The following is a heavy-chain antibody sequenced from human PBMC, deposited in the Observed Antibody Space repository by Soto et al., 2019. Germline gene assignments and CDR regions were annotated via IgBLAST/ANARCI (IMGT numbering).Heavy chain of an antibody. CDR3: AREVGANRFDY. Sequence: GGSLRLSCAASGFTFSSYSMNWVRQAPGKGLEWVSDIIDSGGSTYYADSVKGRFTISRDNSKNTLYLQMNSLRAEDTAVYYCAREVGANRFDYWGQGTLVTVSS. V-gene: IGHV3-23*01. D-gene: IGHD1-26*01. J-gene: IGHJ4*02. CDR1: GFTFSSYS. CDR2: IIDSGGST.